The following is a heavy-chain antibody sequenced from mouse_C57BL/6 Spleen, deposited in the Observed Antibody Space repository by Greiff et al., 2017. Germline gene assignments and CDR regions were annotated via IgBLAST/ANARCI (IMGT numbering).Heavy chain of an antibody. Sequence: VQLQQSGPELVKPGASVKISCKASGYTFTDYYMNWVKQSHGKSLEWIGDINPNNGGTSYNQKFKGKATLTVDKSSSTAYMELRSLTSEDSAVYYCARDGYSPYFDVWGTGTTVTVSS. V-gene: IGHV1-26*01. CDR3: ARDGYSPYFDV. J-gene: IGHJ1*03. CDR2: INPNNGGT. D-gene: IGHD2-3*01. CDR1: GYTFTDYY.